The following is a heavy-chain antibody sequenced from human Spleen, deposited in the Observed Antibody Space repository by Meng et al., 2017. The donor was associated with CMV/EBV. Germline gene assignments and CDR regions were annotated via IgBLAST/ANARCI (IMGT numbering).Heavy chain of an antibody. J-gene: IGHJ5*02. D-gene: IGHD1-26*01. CDR2: ISYDGSNK. CDR1: FTFSSYA. Sequence: FTFSSYAMHWVRQAPGKGLEWVAVISYDGSNKYYADSVKGRFTISRDNSKNTLYLQMNSLRAEDTAVYYCARETGSYPADEEERWFDPWGQGTLVTVSS. V-gene: IGHV3-30*04. CDR3: ARETGSYPADEEERWFDP.